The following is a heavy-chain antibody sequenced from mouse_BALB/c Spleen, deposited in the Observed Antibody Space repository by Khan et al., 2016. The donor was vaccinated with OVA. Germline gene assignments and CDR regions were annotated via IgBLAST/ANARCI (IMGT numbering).Heavy chain of an antibody. CDR2: IFPGTGTT. Sequence: QVQLQQSGAELVRPGASVKLSCKTSGYTFTSYWIQWVKQRPGQGLGWIGQIFPGTGTTYYNENFKDKATLTVDTSSRTAYMQLSSLTSEDSALYFCARGYFGNYEFVYWGQGTLVTVSP. V-gene: IGHV1S132*01. D-gene: IGHD2-1*01. CDR1: GYTFTSYW. J-gene: IGHJ3*01. CDR3: ARGYFGNYEFVY.